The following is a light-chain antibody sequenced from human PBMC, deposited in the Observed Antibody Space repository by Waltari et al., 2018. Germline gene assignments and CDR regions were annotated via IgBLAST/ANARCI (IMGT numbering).Light chain of an antibody. J-gene: IGKJ2*01. Sequence: EIVLTQSTATLSLSTGERATLSCRASQSVNIYLAWYQQKPGQSPRLLIYDASNSATGIPARFSGSGSGTDFTLTISSLEPEDFAVYYCQQRSKWPRTFGQGTKLEIK. V-gene: IGKV3-11*01. CDR3: QQRSKWPRT. CDR1: QSVNIY. CDR2: DAS.